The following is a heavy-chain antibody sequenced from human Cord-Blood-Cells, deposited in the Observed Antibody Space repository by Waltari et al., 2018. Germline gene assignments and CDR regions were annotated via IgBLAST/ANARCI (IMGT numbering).Heavy chain of an antibody. V-gene: IGHV3-23*01. J-gene: IGHJ4*02. CDR3: AKAYFDY. CDR1: VLTFSRYA. CDR2: ISGSGGST. Sequence: EVQLLESGGGLVKPGGSLRLSCADSVLTFSRYAMSWVRQAPGKGLEWVSAISGSGGSTYYADSVKGRFTISRDNSKNTLYLQMNSLRAEDTAVYYCAKAYFDYWGQGTLVTVSS.